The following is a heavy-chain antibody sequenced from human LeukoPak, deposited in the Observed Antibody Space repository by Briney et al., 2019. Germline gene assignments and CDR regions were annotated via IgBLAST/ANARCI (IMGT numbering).Heavy chain of an antibody. J-gene: IGHJ4*02. CDR2: IYYSGST. D-gene: IGHD2-21*01. Sequence: SETLSLTCTVSGGSISSYYWSWIRQPPGKGLEWIGYIYYSGSTNYNPSLKSRVTISVDTSKNQFSLKLSSVTAADTAVYYCARALYSRYYFDYWGQGTLVTVSS. V-gene: IGHV4-59*01. CDR3: ARALYSRYYFDY. CDR1: GGSISSYY.